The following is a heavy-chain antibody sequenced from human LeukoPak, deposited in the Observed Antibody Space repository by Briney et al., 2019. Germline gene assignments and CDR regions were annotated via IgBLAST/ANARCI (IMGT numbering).Heavy chain of an antibody. J-gene: IGHJ4*02. V-gene: IGHV3-23*01. CDR3: AKRGVVIRVILVGFHKEAYYFES. CDR2: ISDSGGST. Sequence: GGSLRLSCTVSGFAFSGYAMSWVRQAPGKGLEWVAGISDSGGSTKYADSVKGRFTIARDNRKNTLYLQMNSLRAEDTAVYFCAKRGVVIRVILVGFHKEAYYFESWGQGTLVTVSS. D-gene: IGHD3/OR15-3a*01. CDR1: GFAFSGYA.